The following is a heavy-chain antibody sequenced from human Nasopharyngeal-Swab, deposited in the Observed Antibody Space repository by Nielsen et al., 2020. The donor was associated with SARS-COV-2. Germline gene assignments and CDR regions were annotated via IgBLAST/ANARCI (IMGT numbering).Heavy chain of an antibody. CDR2: ISSSSSYI. J-gene: IGHJ4*02. Sequence: GESLKISCAASGFTFSSYSMNWVRQAPGKGLEWVSSISSSSSYIYYADSVKGRFTISRDNAKNSLYLQMNSLRAEDTAVYYCARVYYGCLESWGQGTLVTVSS. CDR1: GFTFSSYS. D-gene: IGHD3-10*01. CDR3: ARVYYGCLES. V-gene: IGHV3-21*01.